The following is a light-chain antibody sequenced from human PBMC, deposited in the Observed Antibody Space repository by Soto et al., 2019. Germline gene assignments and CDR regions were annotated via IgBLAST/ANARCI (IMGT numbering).Light chain of an antibody. CDR2: DAS. Sequence: EIVMTQSLATLSVSPGERATLSCRASQIVSSNFAWYQQKPGQAPRLLIYDASTRATGIPARFSGSGSGTEFTLTISSLQSEDFAVYYCQQYKKWPRTFGHGTKVDIK. CDR1: QIVSSN. V-gene: IGKV3-15*01. CDR3: QQYKKWPRT. J-gene: IGKJ1*01.